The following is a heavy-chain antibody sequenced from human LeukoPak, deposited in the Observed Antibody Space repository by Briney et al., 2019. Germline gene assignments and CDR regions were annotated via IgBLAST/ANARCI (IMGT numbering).Heavy chain of an antibody. D-gene: IGHD3-10*01. CDR2: IYYSGST. Sequence: KPSETLSLTCTVSGGSISSYYWSWIRQPPGKGLEWIGYIYYSGSTNYNPSLKSRVTISVDTSKNQFSLKLSSVTAADTAVYYCAREVILWFGDLSGWDAFDIWGHGTMVTVSS. V-gene: IGHV4-59*01. CDR3: AREVILWFGDLSGWDAFDI. J-gene: IGHJ3*02. CDR1: GGSISSYY.